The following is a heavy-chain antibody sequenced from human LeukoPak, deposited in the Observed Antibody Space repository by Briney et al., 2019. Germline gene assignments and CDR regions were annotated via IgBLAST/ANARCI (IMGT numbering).Heavy chain of an antibody. V-gene: IGHV4-34*01. Sequence: NPSETLSLTCAVYGGSFSGYYWSWIRQPPGKGLEWIGEINHSGSTNYNPSLKSRVTISVDTSKNQFSLKLSSVTAADTAVYYCARDRYYYDSSGYYLDYWGQGTLVTVSS. CDR2: INHSGST. CDR1: GGSFSGYY. D-gene: IGHD3-22*01. J-gene: IGHJ4*02. CDR3: ARDRYYYDSSGYYLDY.